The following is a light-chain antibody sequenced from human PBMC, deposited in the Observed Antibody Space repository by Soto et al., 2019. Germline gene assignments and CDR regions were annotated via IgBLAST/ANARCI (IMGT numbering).Light chain of an antibody. J-gene: IGKJ3*01. CDR3: QQYGLSPIFT. CDR2: AAS. Sequence: DIQMSQSPSSLSASVRDRVTITCRASQTISRYLNWYQQKPGKAPKLLIFAASSLQSGVPSRFSGSGSGTDFTLTISSLQVEDFATYYCQQYGLSPIFTFGPGTRVDI. CDR1: QTISRY. V-gene: IGKV1-39*01.